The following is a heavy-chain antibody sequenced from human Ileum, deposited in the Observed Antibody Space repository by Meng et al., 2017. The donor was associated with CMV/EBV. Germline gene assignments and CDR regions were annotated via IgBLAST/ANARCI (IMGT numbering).Heavy chain of an antibody. Sequence: SETLSLTCTISGGSITNYYWSWIRQPPGKGLEWIGYIYYTRSTNYNPSLKSRVFISLDTSKNQFSLKLSSVTAADTAVYYCARVSAYLITFDPWGQGTRVTVSS. CDR3: ARVSAYLITFDP. D-gene: IGHD2-21*01. CDR1: GGSITNYY. CDR2: IYYTRST. V-gene: IGHV4-59*01. J-gene: IGHJ5*02.